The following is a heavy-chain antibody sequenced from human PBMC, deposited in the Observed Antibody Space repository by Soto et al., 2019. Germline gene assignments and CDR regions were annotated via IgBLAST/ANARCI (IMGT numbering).Heavy chain of an antibody. CDR1: GYTLTELS. J-gene: IGHJ4*02. CDR3: ATDDYYDSGGPNFDY. V-gene: IGHV1-24*01. D-gene: IGHD3-22*01. Sequence: ASVKVCCKVSGYTLTELSMHWVRQAPGKGLEWMGGFDPEDGETIYAQKFQGRVTMTEDTSTDTAYMELSSLRSEDTAVYYCATDDYYDSGGPNFDYWGQGTLVTVSS. CDR2: FDPEDGET.